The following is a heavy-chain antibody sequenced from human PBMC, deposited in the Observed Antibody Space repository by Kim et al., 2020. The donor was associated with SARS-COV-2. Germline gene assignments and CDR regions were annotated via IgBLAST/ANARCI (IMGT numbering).Heavy chain of an antibody. V-gene: IGHV3-49*03. CDR2: IISKPYGGTT. Sequence: PGGSLRLSCTASGFTFDDYGMSWIRQAPGKGLEWVGFIISKPYGGTTEYAASMKDRFTISREVSKSIAYLQMNSLKTEDTAVYYCTRVIFYYGSGSYLYYFDYWGQGTLVTVSS. J-gene: IGHJ4*02. CDR1: GFTFDDYG. D-gene: IGHD3-10*01. CDR3: TRVIFYYGSGSYLYYFDY.